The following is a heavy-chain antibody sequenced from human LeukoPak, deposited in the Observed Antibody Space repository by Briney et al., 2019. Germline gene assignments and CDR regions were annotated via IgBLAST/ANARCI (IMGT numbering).Heavy chain of an antibody. D-gene: IGHD1-26*01. J-gene: IGHJ4*02. V-gene: IGHV3-23*01. Sequence: PGGSLRLSCAISGFTFTSYAMTWVRQAPGKGLEWVTSISGSGVSTYYADSVRGRFTISRDISKNTLYLQMNSLRAEDTALYYCAKTLVPSGIYHEDFFDHWGQGTLVTVSS. CDR2: ISGSGVST. CDR3: AKTLVPSGIYHEDFFDH. CDR1: GFTFTSYA.